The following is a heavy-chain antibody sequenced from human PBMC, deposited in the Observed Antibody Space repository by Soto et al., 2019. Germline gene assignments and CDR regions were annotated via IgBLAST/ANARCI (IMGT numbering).Heavy chain of an antibody. CDR3: ARVPTPNGGDSDKNNCFRP. V-gene: IGHV1-18*01. D-gene: IGHD2-15*01. CDR2: ISTYNGNT. Sequence: VSVRVACKTSGYTFTKDGINCVRQAPGQGLEWMGWISTYNGNTKYTPKFQGRVTMTTDTSTNTAYMELRSLRSDDTAVYYCARVPTPNGGDSDKNNCFRPWGQGTLVTVSS. CDR1: GYTFTKDG. J-gene: IGHJ5*02.